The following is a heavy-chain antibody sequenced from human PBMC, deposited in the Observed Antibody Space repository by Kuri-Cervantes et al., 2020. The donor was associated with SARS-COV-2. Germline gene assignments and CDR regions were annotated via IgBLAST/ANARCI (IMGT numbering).Heavy chain of an antibody. Sequence: SETLSLTCTVSGGSISSYYWSWIRQPPGKGLEWIGSIYHSGSTYYNPSLKSRVTISVDTSKNQFSLKLSSVTAADTAVYYRARTYDTVTGDAFDIWGQGTMVTVSS. D-gene: IGHD4-11*01. CDR3: ARTYDTVTGDAFDI. CDR1: GGSISSYY. J-gene: IGHJ3*02. V-gene: IGHV4-59*08. CDR2: IYHSGST.